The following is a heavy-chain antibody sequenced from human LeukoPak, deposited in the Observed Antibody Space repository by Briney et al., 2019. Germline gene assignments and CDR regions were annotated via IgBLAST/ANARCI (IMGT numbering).Heavy chain of an antibody. V-gene: IGHV4-30-2*01. CDR2: IYHSGST. J-gene: IGHJ6*02. CDR3: ARDRSYYYYYGMDV. CDR1: GGSISSGGYY. Sequence: PSQTLSLTCTVSGGSISSGGYYWSWIRQPPGKGLEWIGYIYHSGSTYYNPSLKSRVTISVDRSKNQFSLKLSSVTAADTAVYYCARDRSYYYYYGMDVWGQGTTVTVSS.